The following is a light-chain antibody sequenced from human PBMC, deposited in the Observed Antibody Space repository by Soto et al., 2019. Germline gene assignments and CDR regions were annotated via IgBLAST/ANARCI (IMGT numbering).Light chain of an antibody. Sequence: EIVLTQSPGTLSLSPWERATLSCRASQSVSSSYLAWYQQKPGQAPRLLIYGASSRATGIPDRFSGSGSGTEFTLTISRLEPEDFVVYHCQQYGDLPPTFGQGTKVDIK. CDR3: QQYGDLPPT. V-gene: IGKV3-20*01. J-gene: IGKJ1*01. CDR2: GAS. CDR1: QSVSSSY.